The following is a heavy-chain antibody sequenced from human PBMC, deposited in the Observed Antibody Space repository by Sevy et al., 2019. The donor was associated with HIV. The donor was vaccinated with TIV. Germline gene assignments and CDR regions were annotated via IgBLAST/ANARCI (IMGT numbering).Heavy chain of an antibody. CDR3: AKVIRNRGDFWSGYYTPFDY. D-gene: IGHD3-3*01. J-gene: IGHJ4*02. CDR2: ISNSGGNT. V-gene: IGHV3-23*01. CDR1: GFIFDTYA. Sequence: GESLKISCAASGFIFDTYAITWVRPAPGKGLEWVSSISNSGGNTYYADSVKGRFTISRDNSKNTVYLHSNSLRAEDTAVYDCAKVIRNRGDFWSGYYTPFDYWGQGTLVTVSS.